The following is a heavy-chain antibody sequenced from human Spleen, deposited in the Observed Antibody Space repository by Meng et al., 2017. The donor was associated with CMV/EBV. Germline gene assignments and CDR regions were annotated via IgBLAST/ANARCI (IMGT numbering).Heavy chain of an antibody. Sequence: GGSLRLSCAASGFTFSDYYLSWIRQAPGKGLEWVSYISNSGSAKYYAASFKGRFTISRDNAKNSLYLQMNSLRAGDTAVYYCARGLYSTGWYGDWGQGTLVTVSS. CDR1: GFTFSDYY. V-gene: IGHV3-11*04. CDR2: ISNSGSAK. J-gene: IGHJ4*02. D-gene: IGHD6-19*01. CDR3: ARGLYSTGWYGD.